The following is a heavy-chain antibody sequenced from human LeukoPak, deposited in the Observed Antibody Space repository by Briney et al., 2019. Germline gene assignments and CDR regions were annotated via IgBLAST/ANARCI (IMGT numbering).Heavy chain of an antibody. CDR1: GGTFSSYA. J-gene: IGHJ1*01. Sequence: SVKVSCKASGGTFSSYAISWVRQAPGQGLEWMGGIIPIFGTANYAQKFQGRVTITADESTSTAYMELSSLRSEDTAVYYCARRAHSSDSRGYSPDGYWGQGTLVTVSS. CDR2: IIPIFGTA. D-gene: IGHD3-22*01. CDR3: ARRAHSSDSRGYSPDGY. V-gene: IGHV1-69*13.